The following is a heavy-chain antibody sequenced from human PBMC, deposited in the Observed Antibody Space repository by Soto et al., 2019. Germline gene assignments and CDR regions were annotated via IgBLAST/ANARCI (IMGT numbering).Heavy chain of an antibody. J-gene: IGHJ4*02. D-gene: IGHD3-3*01. CDR1: GFTFSSYG. CDR2: ISYDGSNK. Sequence: GGSLRLSCAASGFTFSSYGMHWVRQAPGKGLEWVAVISYDGSNKYYADSVKGRFTISRDNSKNTLYLQMNSLRAEDTAVYYCAKGPKLRFLEWLPSYFDYWGQGTLVTVSS. V-gene: IGHV3-30*18. CDR3: AKGPKLRFLEWLPSYFDY.